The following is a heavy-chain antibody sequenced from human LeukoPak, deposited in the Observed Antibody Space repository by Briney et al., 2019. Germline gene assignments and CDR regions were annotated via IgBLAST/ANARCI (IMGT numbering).Heavy chain of an antibody. CDR3: TTGIPAYCGGDCSPSDY. D-gene: IGHD2-21*02. CDR1: GFTFRGLL. CDR2: IRSKANSYAT. V-gene: IGHV3-73*01. Sequence: PGGPLRLPCAAPGFTFRGLLRQWAPQPSGKGREGFGGIRSKANSYATAYAASVKGRFTISRDDSKDTAYLQMNSLKTEDTAVYYCTTGIPAYCGGDCSPSDYWGQGTLVTVSS. J-gene: IGHJ4*02.